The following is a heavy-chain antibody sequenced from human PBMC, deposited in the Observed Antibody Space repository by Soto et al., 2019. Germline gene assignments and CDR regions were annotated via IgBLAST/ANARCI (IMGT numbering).Heavy chain of an antibody. CDR2: ISSSSSTI. Sequence: GGSLRLSCAASGFTFSSYSMNWVRQAPGKGLEWVSYISSSSSTIYYADSVKGRFTISRDNAKNSLYLQMNSLRAEDTAVYYCARAQTDIVVVARRLARNKGEFDYWGQGTLVTVSS. J-gene: IGHJ4*02. CDR3: ARAQTDIVVVARRLARNKGEFDY. CDR1: GFTFSSYS. V-gene: IGHV3-48*01. D-gene: IGHD2-15*01.